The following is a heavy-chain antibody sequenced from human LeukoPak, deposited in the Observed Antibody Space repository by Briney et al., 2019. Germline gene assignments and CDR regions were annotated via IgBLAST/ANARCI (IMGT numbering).Heavy chain of an antibody. CDR2: ISGSGGST. Sequence: GGSLRLSCAASGFTFSSYSMSWVRQAPGKGLEWVSAISGSGGSTYYADSVKGRFTISRDNSKNTLYLQMNSLGAEDTAVYYCAPRVVGATNFDYWGQGTLVTVSS. CDR3: APRVVGATNFDY. V-gene: IGHV3-23*01. CDR1: GFTFSSYS. D-gene: IGHD1-26*01. J-gene: IGHJ4*02.